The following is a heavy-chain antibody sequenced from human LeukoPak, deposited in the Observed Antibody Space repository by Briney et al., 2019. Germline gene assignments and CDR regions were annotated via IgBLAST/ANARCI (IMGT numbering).Heavy chain of an antibody. V-gene: IGHV1-2*06. D-gene: IGHD2-21*02. Sequence: GASVKVSCKASGYIYTGYHLHWVRQAPGQGLEWMGRINPYSGGTNSAQKFQGRVTMTRDTSISTAYMELSSLRSGDTAVYYCARVSYCGGDCSSKYFYGLDVWGQGTTVTVSS. J-gene: IGHJ6*02. CDR1: GYIYTGYH. CDR3: ARVSYCGGDCSSKYFYGLDV. CDR2: INPYSGGT.